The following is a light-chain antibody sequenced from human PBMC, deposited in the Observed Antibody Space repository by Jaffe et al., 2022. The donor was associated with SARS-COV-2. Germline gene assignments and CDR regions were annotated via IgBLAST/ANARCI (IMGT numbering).Light chain of an antibody. CDR2: DAS. V-gene: IGKV3-20*01. Sequence: EIVLTQSPGTLSLSPGERATLSCRASQTVNSNYLAWYQQKPGQAPRLLIYDASSRATGIPDRFSGRGSGTDFTLTISRLEPEDFAVFYCQQYGSSPYTFGQGTKLEIK. CDR3: QQYGSSPYT. J-gene: IGKJ2*01. CDR1: QTVNSNY.